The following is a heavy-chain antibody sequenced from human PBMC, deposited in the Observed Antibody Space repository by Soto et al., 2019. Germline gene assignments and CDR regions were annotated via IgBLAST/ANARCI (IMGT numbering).Heavy chain of an antibody. Sequence: SETLSLTCAVSGGSLSSSSYYWGWIRQPPGKGLEWIGSIYHTGNAYYNPSLKSRVTISVDTSKNQFSLKLTSVTAADAALYYCARDFFDSSDYTTNWFDPWGQGTLVT. J-gene: IGHJ5*02. V-gene: IGHV4-39*01. D-gene: IGHD3-22*01. CDR3: ARDFFDSSDYTTNWFDP. CDR2: IYHTGNA. CDR1: GGSLSSSSYY.